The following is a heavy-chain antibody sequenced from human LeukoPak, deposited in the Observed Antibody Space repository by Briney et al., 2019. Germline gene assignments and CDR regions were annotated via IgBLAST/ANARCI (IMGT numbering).Heavy chain of an antibody. CDR1: GFTFINAW. D-gene: IGHD3-22*01. V-gene: IGHV3-15*01. Sequence: GGSLRLSRAASGFTFINAWMSWVRQAPGKGLEWVGRIKSKTDGGTTDYAAPVKGRFTISRDGSKNMLYLQMNSLKTEDTAVYYCTTTIVVVRLYGMDAWGQGTTVTVSS. CDR3: TTTIVVVRLYGMDA. CDR2: IKSKTDGGTT. J-gene: IGHJ6*02.